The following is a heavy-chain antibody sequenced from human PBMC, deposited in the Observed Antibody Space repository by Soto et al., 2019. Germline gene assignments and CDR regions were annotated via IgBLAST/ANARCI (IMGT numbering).Heavy chain of an antibody. J-gene: IGHJ6*02. CDR1: VYSFATYW. V-gene: IGHV5-10-1*04. CDR3: ARTSAAGKYYDGMDV. Sequence: GEALKISCEGSVYSFATYWIGWVRQMPGKGLEWMGRIDPSDSYTRYSPSFQGQVTISADKSISTAYLQWSSLKASDTAMYYCARTSAAGKYYDGMDVWGQGTTVTVSS. D-gene: IGHD6-13*01. CDR2: IDPSDSYT.